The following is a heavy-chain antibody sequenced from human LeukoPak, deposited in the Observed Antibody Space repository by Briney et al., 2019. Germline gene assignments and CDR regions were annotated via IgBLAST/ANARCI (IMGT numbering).Heavy chain of an antibody. CDR1: GFTVSSNY. CDR2: ISGSSSYI. Sequence: GGSLRLSCAASGFTVSSNYMSWVRQAPGKGLEWVSSISGSSSYIYYADSVKGRFSISRDNAKNSLYLQMNSLRAEDTAVYYCARDLLGWELHYFDYWGQGTLVTVSS. CDR3: ARDLLGWELHYFDY. J-gene: IGHJ4*02. D-gene: IGHD1-26*01. V-gene: IGHV3-21*01.